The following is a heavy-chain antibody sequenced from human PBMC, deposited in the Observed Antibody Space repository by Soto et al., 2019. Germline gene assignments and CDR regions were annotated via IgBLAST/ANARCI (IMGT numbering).Heavy chain of an antibody. Sequence: QITLKESGPPLVKPTQTLTLTCTFSGFSLSTSGVGVGWIRQPPGKALEWLALIYWDDDKRYSPSLKSRLTLTKDTSKNQVVLTMTNMDPVDTATYYCAHTRHYYDSSGPPNAFDIWGQGTMVTVSS. CDR1: GFSLSTSGVG. CDR3: AHTRHYYDSSGPPNAFDI. J-gene: IGHJ3*02. V-gene: IGHV2-5*02. CDR2: IYWDDDK. D-gene: IGHD3-22*01.